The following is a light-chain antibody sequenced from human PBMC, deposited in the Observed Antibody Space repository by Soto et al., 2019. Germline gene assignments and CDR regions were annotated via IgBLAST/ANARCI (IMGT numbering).Light chain of an antibody. V-gene: IGKV4-1*01. CDR3: QQYYNIPKT. Sequence: DIVMTQSPDSLAVSLGERATINCKSSQSVLYSSDNRNYLTWYQQKPGQPPKLLIYWASTRESGVPDRFSGSGSGTDFTLTISSLQAEDVAVYYCQQYYNIPKTVGQGTKVDIK. CDR1: QSVLYSSDNRNY. CDR2: WAS. J-gene: IGKJ1*01.